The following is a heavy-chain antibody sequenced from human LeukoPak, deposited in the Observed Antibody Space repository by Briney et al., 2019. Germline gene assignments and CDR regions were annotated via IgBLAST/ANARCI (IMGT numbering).Heavy chain of an antibody. CDR2: IVGRGVTK. CDR1: GFTVSNYE. J-gene: IGHJ6*02. V-gene: IGHV3-48*03. D-gene: IGHD3-10*01. CDR3: AREDYYGSPGQFGMDV. Sequence: GGSLRLSCAASGFTVSNYEMNWVRQAPGKGPEWMSYIVGRGVTKRYADSVKGRFIIYRDNAKRSLDLKMKSLRVEDMGVYYCAREDYYGSPGQFGMDVWGRGTTVTVSS.